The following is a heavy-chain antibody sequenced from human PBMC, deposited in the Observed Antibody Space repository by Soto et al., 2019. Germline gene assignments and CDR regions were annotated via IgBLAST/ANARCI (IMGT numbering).Heavy chain of an antibody. Sequence: EVQLLESGGGLVQPGGSLRLSCVASGFTFSSYAMSWVRQAPGKGLEWVSGISGSGGHTYYADSVKGRFTISRDNSKNTLYLQMNSLRAEDTAVYYCAKFLMTTVLWNHFGYWGQGPLVTVSS. CDR1: GFTFSSYA. J-gene: IGHJ4*02. CDR3: AKFLMTTVLWNHFGY. CDR2: ISGSGGHT. V-gene: IGHV3-23*01. D-gene: IGHD4-17*01.